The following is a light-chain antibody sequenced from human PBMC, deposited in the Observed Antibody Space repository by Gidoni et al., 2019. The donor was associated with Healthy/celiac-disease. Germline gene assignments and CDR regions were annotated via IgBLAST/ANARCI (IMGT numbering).Light chain of an antibody. V-gene: IGKV3D-11*01. CDR3: QQSKVT. J-gene: IGKJ4*01. CDR1: QGVSSY. CDR2: DAT. Sequence: EIVLTQSPATLSFSPGERATLSCRASQGVSSYLAWYQQKPGQAPRRLIYDATNRATGIPARFSGSGPGTDFTLTNSSLEPEDFAVYYCQQSKVTFXGXTKVEIK.